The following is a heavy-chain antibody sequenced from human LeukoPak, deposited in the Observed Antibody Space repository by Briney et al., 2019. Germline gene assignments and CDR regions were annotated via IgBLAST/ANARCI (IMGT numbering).Heavy chain of an antibody. V-gene: IGHV3-7*01. CDR1: GFTFSTYH. Sequence: GGSLRLSCAASGFTFSTYHMNWGRQAPGQGREWVANIKQDVSEKYYVDSVKGRFTITRDNAKNSLYLQMNCLRAEDTAVYYCARQVRGVSGSFDYWGQGTLVTVSS. J-gene: IGHJ4*02. D-gene: IGHD3-10*01. CDR2: IKQDVSEK. CDR3: ARQVRGVSGSFDY.